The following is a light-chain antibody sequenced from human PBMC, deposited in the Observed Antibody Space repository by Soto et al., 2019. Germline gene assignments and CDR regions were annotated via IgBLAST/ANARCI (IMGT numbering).Light chain of an antibody. CDR3: QQYDNLLAPT. V-gene: IGKV1-9*01. CDR2: AAS. Sequence: IQLTQSPSSLSASVGDRVTITCRASQGISSSLAWYQQTPGKAPKFLIYAASTLQSGVPARFSGSGSGTDFTFTISGLQPEDFATYFCQQYDNLLAPTFGGGTKVDIK. J-gene: IGKJ4*01. CDR1: QGISSS.